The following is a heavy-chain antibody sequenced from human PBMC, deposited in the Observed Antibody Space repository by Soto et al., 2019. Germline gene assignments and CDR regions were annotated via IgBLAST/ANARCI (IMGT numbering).Heavy chain of an antibody. CDR3: ARDPTAGGYYHYYGLDV. CDR2: IYSDGST. J-gene: IGHJ6*02. Sequence: PGGSLRLSCAASGFSISRNYMSWVRQAPGKGLEWVSIIYSDGSTYYADFVKGRFTISRDNSKNSLHLEMNSLRAEDTAVYYCARDPTAGGYYHYYGLDVWGQGTTVTVSS. CDR1: GFSISRNY. D-gene: IGHD6-13*01. V-gene: IGHV3-53*01.